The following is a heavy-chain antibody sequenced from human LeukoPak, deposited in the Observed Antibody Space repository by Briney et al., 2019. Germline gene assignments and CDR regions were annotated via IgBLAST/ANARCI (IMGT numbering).Heavy chain of an antibody. CDR2: ISSSGSTI. CDR1: GFTFSDYY. V-gene: IGHV3-11*04. D-gene: IGHD3-22*01. CDR3: ARYYYDSSVYYSFDY. J-gene: IGHJ4*02. Sequence: PGGSLRLSCAASGFTFSDYYMSRIRQAPGKGLEWVSYISSSGSTIYYADSVKGRFTISRDNAKNSLYLQMNSLRAEDTAVYYCARYYYDSSVYYSFDYWGQGTLVTVSS.